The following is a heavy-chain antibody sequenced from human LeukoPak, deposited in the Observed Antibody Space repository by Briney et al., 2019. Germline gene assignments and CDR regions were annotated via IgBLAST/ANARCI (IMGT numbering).Heavy chain of an antibody. CDR2: ISAYNGNT. CDR3: ARPIAAAGTGAFDI. V-gene: IGHV1-18*01. Sequence: ASVKVSCKASGCTFTSYGISWVRQAPGQGLEWMGWISAYNGNTNYAQKLQGRVTMTTDTSTSTAYMELRSLRSDDTAVYYCARPIAAAGTGAFDIWGQGTMVTVSS. J-gene: IGHJ3*02. CDR1: GCTFTSYG. D-gene: IGHD6-13*01.